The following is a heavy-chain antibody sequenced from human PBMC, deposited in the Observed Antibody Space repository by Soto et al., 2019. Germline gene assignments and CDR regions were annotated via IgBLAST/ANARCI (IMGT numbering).Heavy chain of an antibody. CDR1: GYSFAGYW. J-gene: IGHJ6*02. CDR3: ARIYSGTYRLDV. Sequence: GESLKISCKGSGYSFAGYWITWVRQKPGKGLEWMGRIDPSDSQTYYSPSFRGHVTVSVTKSITTVFLQWSSLKASDTAMYYCARIYSGTYRLDVWGQGATVTVSS. CDR2: IDPSDSQT. V-gene: IGHV5-10-1*01. D-gene: IGHD1-26*01.